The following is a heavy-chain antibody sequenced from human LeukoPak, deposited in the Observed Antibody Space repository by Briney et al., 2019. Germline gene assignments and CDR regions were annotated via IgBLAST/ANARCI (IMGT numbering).Heavy chain of an antibody. D-gene: IGHD6-19*01. CDR1: GFTFSSYG. CDR3: AKDRVRVAGIYRPYYFDY. J-gene: IGHJ4*02. V-gene: IGHV3-30*02. Sequence: PGGSLRLSCAASGFTFSSYGMHWVRQAPGKGLEWVAFIRYDENNKYYADSVKGRFTVSRDNSKNTLYLQMNSLRAEDTAVYYCAKDRVRVAGIYRPYYFDYWGQGTLVTVSS. CDR2: IRYDENNK.